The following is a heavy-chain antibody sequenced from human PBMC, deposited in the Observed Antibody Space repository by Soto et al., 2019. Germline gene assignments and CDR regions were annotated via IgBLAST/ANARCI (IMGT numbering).Heavy chain of an antibody. J-gene: IGHJ4*02. CDR2: MNPNSGNT. V-gene: IGHV1-8*01. Sequence: ASVKVSCKASGYTFTSYDINWVRQATGQGLEWMGWMNPNSGNTGYAQKFQGRVTMTRNTSISTAYMELSSLRSEDTAVYYCARVLSWASYYDFWSGYLWDSWYFDYWGQG. D-gene: IGHD3-3*01. CDR3: ARVLSWASYYDFWSGYLWDSWYFDY. CDR1: GYTFTSYD.